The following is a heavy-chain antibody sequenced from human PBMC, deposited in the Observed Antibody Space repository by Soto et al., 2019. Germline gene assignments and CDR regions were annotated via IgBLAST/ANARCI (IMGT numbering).Heavy chain of an antibody. CDR1: GFTVSSSQ. Sequence: EVQLMESGGGLIQPGGSLRLSCAASGFTVSSSQMTWVRQAPGKGLEWVSAVFIGGATNYAVSVKGRFTISRDNPMHTVYLQMNSLGVEDTGVYYCTRLRPYASGTYWFRQSRFDTWCQGSLVTVSP. V-gene: IGHV3-53*01. CDR3: TRLRPYASGTYWFRQSRFDT. D-gene: IGHD3-10*01. J-gene: IGHJ5*02. CDR2: VFIGGAT.